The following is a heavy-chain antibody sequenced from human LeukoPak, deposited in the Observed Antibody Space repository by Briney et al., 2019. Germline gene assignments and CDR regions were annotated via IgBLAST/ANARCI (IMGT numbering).Heavy chain of an antibody. CDR3: ARDRTGLYYFDC. Sequence: GGSLRLSCAASGFTVSSNYMSWVRQAPGKGLEWVSVIYSGGSTYYADSVKGRFTISRDSSKNTLYLQMNSLRAEDTAVYYCARDRTGLYYFDCWGQGTLVTVSS. V-gene: IGHV3-53*01. CDR1: GFTVSSNY. D-gene: IGHD1-14*01. CDR2: IYSGGST. J-gene: IGHJ4*02.